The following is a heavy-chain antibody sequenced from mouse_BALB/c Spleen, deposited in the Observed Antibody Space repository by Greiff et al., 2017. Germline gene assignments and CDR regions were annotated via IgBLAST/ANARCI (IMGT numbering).Heavy chain of an antibody. CDR1: GFTFSSYG. V-gene: IGHV5-6*02. Sequence: EVKLVESGGDLVKPGGSLKLSCAASGFTFSSYGMSWVRQTPDKRLEWVATISSGGSYTYYPDSVKGRFTISRDNAKNTLYLQMSSLKSEDTAMYYCARPNQYGNFLDYWGQGTTLTVSS. CDR2: ISSGGSYT. D-gene: IGHD2-10*02. J-gene: IGHJ2*01. CDR3: ARPNQYGNFLDY.